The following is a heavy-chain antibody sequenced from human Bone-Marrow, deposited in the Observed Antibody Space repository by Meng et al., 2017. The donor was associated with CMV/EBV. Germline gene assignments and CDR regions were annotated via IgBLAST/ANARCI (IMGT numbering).Heavy chain of an antibody. D-gene: IGHD6-13*01. CDR3: ARDRGYSSPNWFDP. Sequence: ASGGTFSSYALSWVRQAPGQGLEWMGGIIPIFGTANYAQKFQGRVTITTDESTSTAYMELSSLRSEDTAVYYCARDRGYSSPNWFDPWGQGTLVTVSS. J-gene: IGHJ5*02. CDR1: GGTFSSYA. V-gene: IGHV1-69*05. CDR2: IIPIFGTA.